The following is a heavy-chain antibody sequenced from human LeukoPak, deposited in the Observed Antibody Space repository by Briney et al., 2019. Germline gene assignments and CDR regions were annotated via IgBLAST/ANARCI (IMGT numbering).Heavy chain of an antibody. D-gene: IGHD1-26*01. CDR1: GGSISSYY. J-gene: IGHJ4*02. V-gene: IGHV4-59*01. CDR3: ARGGVQWELLTFWDY. Sequence: SETLSLTCTVSGGSISSYYWSWIRQPPGKGLEWIGYIYYSGSTNYSPSLKSRVTISVDTSKNQFSLKLSSVTAADTAVYYCARGGVQWELLTFWDYWGQGTLVTVSS. CDR2: IYYSGST.